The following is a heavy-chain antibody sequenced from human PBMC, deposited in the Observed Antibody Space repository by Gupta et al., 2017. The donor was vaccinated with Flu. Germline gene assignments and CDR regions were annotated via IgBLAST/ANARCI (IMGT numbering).Heavy chain of an antibody. CDR2: ISSSSSYI. Sequence: EVQLVESGGGLVKPGGSLRLSCAASGFTFSSYSMNWVRQAPGKGLEWVSSISSSSSYIYYADSVKGRFTISRDNAKNSLYLQMNSLRAEDTAVYYCARDRGSSRPRPFDYWGQGTLVTVSS. CDR3: ARDRGSSRPRPFDY. CDR1: GFTFSSYS. J-gene: IGHJ4*02. V-gene: IGHV3-21*01. D-gene: IGHD6-6*01.